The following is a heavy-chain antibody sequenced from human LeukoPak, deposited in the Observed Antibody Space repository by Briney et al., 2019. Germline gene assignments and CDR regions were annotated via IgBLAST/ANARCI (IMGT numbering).Heavy chain of an antibody. D-gene: IGHD6-13*01. Sequence: SETLSLTCTVSGGSISSSRYYWGWIRQPPGKGLEWIGSMYYSGSTYYNPSLKSRVTISVDTSKNQFSLKLRSVTAADTAVYYCARISSSNWYNERGAFDVWGQGTMVTVSS. J-gene: IGHJ3*01. V-gene: IGHV4-39*07. CDR2: MYYSGST. CDR3: ARISSSNWYNERGAFDV. CDR1: GGSISSSRYY.